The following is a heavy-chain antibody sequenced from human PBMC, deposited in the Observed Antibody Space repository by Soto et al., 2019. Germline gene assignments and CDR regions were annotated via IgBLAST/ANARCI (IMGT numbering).Heavy chain of an antibody. CDR1: GFTVSSNY. D-gene: IGHD3-10*01. CDR2: IYSGGST. Sequence: RGSLRLSCAASGFTVSSNYMSWVRQAPGKGLEWVSVIYSGGSTYYADAVKGRFTISRDNSKNTLYLQMNSLRAEDTAVYYCARDRYGSGSYYYYYGMDVWGQGTTVTVSS. CDR3: ARDRYGSGSYYYYYGMDV. V-gene: IGHV3-53*01. J-gene: IGHJ6*02.